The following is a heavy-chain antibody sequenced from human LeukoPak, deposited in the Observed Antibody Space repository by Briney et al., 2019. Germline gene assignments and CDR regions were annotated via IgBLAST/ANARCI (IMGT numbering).Heavy chain of an antibody. CDR1: GGSISSYY. Sequence: SETLSLTCTVSGGSISSYYWSWIRQPPGKGLEWIGYIYYSGSTNYNPSLKSRVTISVDTSKHQFSLKLSSVTAADTAMYYCASKVAYCSGGSCYGYFDYWGQGTLVTVSS. J-gene: IGHJ4*02. D-gene: IGHD2-15*01. CDR3: ASKVAYCSGGSCYGYFDY. CDR2: IYYSGST. V-gene: IGHV4-59*08.